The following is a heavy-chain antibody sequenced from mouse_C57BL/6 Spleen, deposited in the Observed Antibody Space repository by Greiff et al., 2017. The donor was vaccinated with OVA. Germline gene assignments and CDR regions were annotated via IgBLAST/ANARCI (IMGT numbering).Heavy chain of an antibody. CDR2: IDPETGGT. Sequence: VQLQESGAELVRPGASVTLSCKASGYTFTDYEMHWVKQTPVHGLEWIGAIDPETGGTAYNQKFKGKAILTADKSSSTAYMELRSLTSEDSAVYYCTRGWDVDYWGQGTTLTVSS. CDR3: TRGWDVDY. J-gene: IGHJ2*01. D-gene: IGHD4-1*01. CDR1: GYTFTDYE. V-gene: IGHV1-15*01.